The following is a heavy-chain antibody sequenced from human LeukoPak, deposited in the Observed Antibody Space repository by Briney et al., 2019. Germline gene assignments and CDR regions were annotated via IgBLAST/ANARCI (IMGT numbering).Heavy chain of an antibody. Sequence: PSETLSLTCTVSGGSISSGSYYWSWIRQPAGKGLEWTGRIYTSGSTNYNPSPKSRVTISVDTSKNQFSLKLSSVTAADTAVYYCAREEATYYYDSSGFGDWGQGTLVTVSS. CDR3: AREEATYYYDSSGFGD. V-gene: IGHV4-61*02. J-gene: IGHJ4*02. CDR1: GGSISSGSYY. D-gene: IGHD3-22*01. CDR2: IYTSGST.